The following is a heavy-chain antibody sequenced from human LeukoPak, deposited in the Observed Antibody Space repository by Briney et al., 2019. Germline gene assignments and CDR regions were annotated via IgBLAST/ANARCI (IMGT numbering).Heavy chain of an antibody. D-gene: IGHD2-2*01. CDR1: EFTFSDYW. Sequence: GGSLRLSCAASEFTFSDYWMTWIRQAPGKGLEWVSSISSSSSYIYYADSVKGRFTISRDNAKNSLYLQMNSLRAEDTAVYYCARTPSYCSSTSCLDYWGQGTLVTVSS. CDR2: ISSSSSYI. J-gene: IGHJ4*02. CDR3: ARTPSYCSSTSCLDY. V-gene: IGHV3-21*01.